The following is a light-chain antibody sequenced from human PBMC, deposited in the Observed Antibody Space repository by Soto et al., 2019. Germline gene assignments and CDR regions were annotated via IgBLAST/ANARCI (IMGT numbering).Light chain of an antibody. CDR3: QQSYSTPSLT. CDR1: QSISSW. V-gene: IGKV1-5*01. Sequence: DIQMTQSPSTLSASVGDRVTITCLASQSISSWLAWYQQKLGRAPRLLIYDASSLESGVPSRFSGSGYGTEFTLTISSLQPEDFATYYCQQSYSTPSLTFGGGTKVDIK. CDR2: DAS. J-gene: IGKJ4*01.